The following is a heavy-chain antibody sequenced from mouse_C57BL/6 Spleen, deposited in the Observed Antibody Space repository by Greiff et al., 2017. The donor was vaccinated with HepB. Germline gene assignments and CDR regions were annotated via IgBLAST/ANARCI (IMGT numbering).Heavy chain of an antibody. Sequence: QVQLQQPGAELVMPGASVKLSCKASGYTFTSYWMHWVKQRPGQGLEWIGEIDPSDSYTNYNKKFKGKSTLTVDKSSSTAYMQLSSLTSEDSAVYYCAISVYGNPAWFAYWGQGTLVTVSA. CDR1: GYTFTSYW. V-gene: IGHV1-69*01. CDR3: AISVYGNPAWFAY. D-gene: IGHD2-1*01. CDR2: IDPSDSYT. J-gene: IGHJ3*01.